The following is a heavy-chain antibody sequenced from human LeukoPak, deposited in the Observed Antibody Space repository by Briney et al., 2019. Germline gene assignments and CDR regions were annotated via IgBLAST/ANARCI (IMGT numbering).Heavy chain of an antibody. V-gene: IGHV1-69*06. CDR3: ARCDYGDDGRVDYYYYMDV. D-gene: IGHD4-17*01. CDR2: IIPIFGTA. CDR1: GGTFSSYA. Sequence: ASVRVSCKASGGTFSSYAISRVRQAPGQGLEWMGGIIPIFGTANYAQKFQGRVTITADKSTSTAYMELSRLRSEDTAVYYCARCDYGDDGRVDYYYYMDVWGKGTTVTVSS. J-gene: IGHJ6*03.